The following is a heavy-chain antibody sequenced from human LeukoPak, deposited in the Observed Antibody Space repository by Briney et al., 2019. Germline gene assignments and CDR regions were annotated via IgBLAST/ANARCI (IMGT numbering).Heavy chain of an antibody. D-gene: IGHD2-2*01. CDR1: GFTVSSNY. CDR2: IYSGGST. CDR3: ARAIVVVPAAMPNDAFDI. J-gene: IGHJ3*02. V-gene: IGHV3-66*01. Sequence: GGSLRLSCAASGFTVSSNYMSWVRQAPGKGLEWVSVIYSGGSTYYADSVKGRFTISRDNPKNTLYLQMNSLRAEDTAVYYCARAIVVVPAAMPNDAFDIWGQGTMVTVSS.